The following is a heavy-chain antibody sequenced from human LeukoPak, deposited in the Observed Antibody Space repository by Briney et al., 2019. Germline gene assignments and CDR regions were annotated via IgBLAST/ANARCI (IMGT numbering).Heavy chain of an antibody. CDR2: FDPEDGET. V-gene: IGHV1-24*01. CDR1: GYTLTELS. Sequence: ASVKVSCKVSGYTLTELSMHWVRQAPGKGLEWMGGFDPEDGETIYAQTVQGRVTMTEDTSTDTAYMELSSLRSEDTAMYYCATDQETTMVRGPRVYWGQGTLVTVSS. D-gene: IGHD3-10*01. CDR3: ATDQETTMVRGPRVY. J-gene: IGHJ4*02.